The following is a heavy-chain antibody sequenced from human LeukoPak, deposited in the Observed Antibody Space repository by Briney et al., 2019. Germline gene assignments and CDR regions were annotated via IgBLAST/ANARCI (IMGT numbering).Heavy chain of an antibody. CDR3: ARNGRYDYVWGSYRQYFDY. V-gene: IGHV4-39*01. CDR1: GGSISSFY. CDR2: IYYSGST. J-gene: IGHJ4*02. Sequence: NPSETLSLTCTVSGGSISSFYWGWIRQPPGKGREWIGSIYYSGSTYYNPSLKSRVTISVDTSKNQFSLKLSSVTAADTAVYYCARNGRYDYVWGSYRQYFDYWGQGTLVTVSS. D-gene: IGHD3-16*02.